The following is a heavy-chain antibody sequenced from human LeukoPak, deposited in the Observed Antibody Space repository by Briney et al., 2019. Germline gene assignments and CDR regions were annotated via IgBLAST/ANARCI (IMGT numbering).Heavy chain of an antibody. CDR3: ARDSVRPYDTALFDY. D-gene: IGHD5-18*01. V-gene: IGHV3-7*01. CDR1: GFPFDDYG. Sequence: GGSLRLSCAASGFPFDDYGMSWVRQAPGKGLEWVANIKQDGSEKYYVDSVKGRFTISRDNAKNSLYLQMNSLRAEDTAVYYCARDSVRPYDTALFDYWGQGTLVTVAS. CDR2: IKQDGSEK. J-gene: IGHJ4*02.